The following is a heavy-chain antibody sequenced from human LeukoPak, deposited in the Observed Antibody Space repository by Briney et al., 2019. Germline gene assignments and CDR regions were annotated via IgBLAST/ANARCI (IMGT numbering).Heavy chain of an antibody. CDR2: IGTAGDT. CDR3: ASSPAYSSSWYAIDN. J-gene: IGHJ4*02. D-gene: IGHD6-13*01. CDR1: GFTFSNYD. Sequence: LPGESLRLSCAASGFTFSNYDMHWVRQAAGKGLEGVSGIGTAGDTYYPASVKGRFTISRENAKSSLYLQINSLSAGDTAVYYCASSPAYSSSWYAIDNWGQGTLVTVSS. V-gene: IGHV3-13*01.